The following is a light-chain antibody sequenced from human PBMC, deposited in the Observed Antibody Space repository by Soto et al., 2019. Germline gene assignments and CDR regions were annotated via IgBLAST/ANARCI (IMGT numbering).Light chain of an antibody. Sequence: EIVLTQSPATLSLSPGERATLSCRASQSVSSYLAWYQQKPGQAPRLLIYDASNRATGIPARFSCSGSGTDVTLTISSLEPEDFAIYYCQQRSNWTPVTFGGGTKVEIK. J-gene: IGKJ4*01. CDR2: DAS. CDR3: QQRSNWTPVT. V-gene: IGKV3-11*01. CDR1: QSVSSY.